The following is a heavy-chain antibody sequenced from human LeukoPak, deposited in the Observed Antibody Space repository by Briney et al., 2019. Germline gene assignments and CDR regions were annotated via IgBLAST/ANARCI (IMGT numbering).Heavy chain of an antibody. Sequence: ASVKVSCKASGGTFSIYAISWVRQAPGQGLEWMGGIIPIFGTANYAQKFQGRVTMTRDTSTSTVYMELSSLRSEDTAVYYCARGEGLGCSSTSCYGDDVEFGPWGQGTLVTVSS. CDR3: ARGEGLGCSSTSCYGDDVEFGP. V-gene: IGHV1-69*05. CDR2: IIPIFGTA. CDR1: GGTFSIYA. D-gene: IGHD2-2*01. J-gene: IGHJ5*02.